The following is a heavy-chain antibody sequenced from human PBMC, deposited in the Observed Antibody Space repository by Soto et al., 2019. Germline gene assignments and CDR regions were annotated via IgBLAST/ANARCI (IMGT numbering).Heavy chain of an antibody. J-gene: IGHJ4*02. CDR1: GFTFSTYW. CDR2: INSDGSST. Sequence: EVQLVESGGGLVQPGGSLRLSCAASGFTFSTYWMHWVRQVPGKGLLWVSHINSDGSSTNYADSVKGRFSISRDNAKNTQYLQMNSLRAEDTALYYCVRVGGYDPYFDYWGQGTLVTVSS. V-gene: IGHV3-74*01. CDR3: VRVGGYDPYFDY. D-gene: IGHD5-12*01.